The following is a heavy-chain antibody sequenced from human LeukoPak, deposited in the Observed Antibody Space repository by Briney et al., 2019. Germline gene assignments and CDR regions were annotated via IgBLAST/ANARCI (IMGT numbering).Heavy chain of an antibody. CDR2: ISGGGDGA. Sequence: PGGSLRLSCAASGFTFSRYSMNWVRQAPGKGLEWVSTISGGGDGALYADSVKGRFTISRDNSKNTLFLQMNSLRAEDTAVYYCAKRTRGYSYGTLDYWGQGTLVTVSS. CDR3: AKRTRGYSYGTLDY. D-gene: IGHD5-18*01. V-gene: IGHV3-23*01. J-gene: IGHJ4*02. CDR1: GFTFSRYS.